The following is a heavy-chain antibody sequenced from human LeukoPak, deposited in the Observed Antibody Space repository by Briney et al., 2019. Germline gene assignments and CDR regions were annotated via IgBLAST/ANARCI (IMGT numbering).Heavy chain of an antibody. J-gene: IGHJ4*02. CDR1: GFTFDDYA. CDR2: ISWNSGSI. D-gene: IGHD2-15*01. V-gene: IGHV3-9*01. Sequence: GGSLRLSCAASGFTFDDYAMHWVRQAPGKGLEWVSGISWNSGSIGYADSVKGRFTISRDNAKSPLYLQMNSLRAEDTALYYCAKGSCSGGSCYFDYWGQGTLVTVSS. CDR3: AKGSCSGGSCYFDY.